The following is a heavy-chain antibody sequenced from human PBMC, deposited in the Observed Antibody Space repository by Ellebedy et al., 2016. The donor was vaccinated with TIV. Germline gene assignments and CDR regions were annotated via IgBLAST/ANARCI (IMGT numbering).Heavy chain of an antibody. CDR2: INHSGNT. D-gene: IGHD3-10*01. J-gene: IGHJ4*02. Sequence: MPGGSLRLSCTVSGGYISNYYWSWIRQTPGKGLEWIGEINHSGNTNYNPSLKSRVTISVDTSKNEFSLKLSSVTAADTAVYYCARRGTYYYGSGSSGDYWGQGTLVTVSS. CDR3: ARRGTYYYGSGSSGDY. V-gene: IGHV4-34*01. CDR1: GGYISNYY.